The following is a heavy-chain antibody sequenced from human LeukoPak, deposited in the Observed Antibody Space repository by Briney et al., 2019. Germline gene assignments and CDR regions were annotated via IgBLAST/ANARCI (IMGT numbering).Heavy chain of an antibody. CDR3: ARQWLVLSWFDP. Sequence: SETLSLTCTVSGGSISSYYWSWIRQPPGKGLEWIGYIYYSGSTNYNPSLKSRVTISVDTSKNQFYLKLSSVTAADTAVYYCARQWLVLSWFDPWGQGTLVTVSS. V-gene: IGHV4-59*01. J-gene: IGHJ5*02. CDR1: GGSISSYY. D-gene: IGHD6-19*01. CDR2: IYYSGST.